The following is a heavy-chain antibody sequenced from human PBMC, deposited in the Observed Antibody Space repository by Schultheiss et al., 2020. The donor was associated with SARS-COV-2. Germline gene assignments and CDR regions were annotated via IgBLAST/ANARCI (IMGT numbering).Heavy chain of an antibody. V-gene: IGHV3-21*01. CDR3: ARDKDGSGYSYYYGMDV. D-gene: IGHD3-22*01. CDR1: GFTFSSYS. Sequence: GGSLRLSCAASGFTFSSYSMNWVRQAPGKGLEWVSSISSSSSYIYYADSVKGRFTISRDNSKNTLYLQMNSLRAEDTAVYYCARDKDGSGYSYYYGMDVWGQGTTVTVSS. CDR2: ISSSSSYI. J-gene: IGHJ6*02.